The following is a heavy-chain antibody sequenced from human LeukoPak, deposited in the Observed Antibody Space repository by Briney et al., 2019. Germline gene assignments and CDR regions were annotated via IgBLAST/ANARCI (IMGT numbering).Heavy chain of an antibody. Sequence: GGSLRLSCTASGFTFSSYGMHWVRQAPGKGLEWVAFIRYDGSNKYYADSVKGRFTISRDNSKNTLYLQMNSLRAEDTAVYYCAKEYYYYDSSGYLGGCDYWGQGTLVTVSS. CDR2: IRYDGSNK. V-gene: IGHV3-30*02. J-gene: IGHJ4*02. CDR1: GFTFSSYG. D-gene: IGHD3-22*01. CDR3: AKEYYYYDSSGYLGGCDY.